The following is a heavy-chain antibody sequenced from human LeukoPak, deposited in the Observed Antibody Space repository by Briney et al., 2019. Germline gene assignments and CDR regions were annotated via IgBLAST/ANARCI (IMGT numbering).Heavy chain of an antibody. CDR3: ARDGGPDQYYFDS. CDR1: GGSFSGYY. D-gene: IGHD3-16*01. J-gene: IGHJ4*02. CDR2: INHSGST. V-gene: IGHV4-34*01. Sequence: SETLSLTCAVYGGSFSGYYWSWLRQPPGKGLEWIGEINHSGSTNYNPSLKSRVTISADKSNNHFSLRLTSVTAADTALYYCARDGGPDQYYFDSWGQGTLVSVSS.